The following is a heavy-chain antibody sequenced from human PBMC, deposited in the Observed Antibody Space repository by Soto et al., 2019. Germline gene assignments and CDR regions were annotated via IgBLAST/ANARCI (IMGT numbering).Heavy chain of an antibody. CDR2: ISGSGGST. J-gene: IGHJ4*02. Sequence: GGSLRLSCAASGFTFSSYAMSWVRQPPGQGLELVSAISGSGGSTYYAYSVKGRFTISRDNSKNTLYLQMNSLRAEDTAVYYCAKDRAGAQGWYDYWGQGTLVTVSS. CDR3: AKDRAGAQGWYDY. D-gene: IGHD6-19*01. CDR1: GFTFSSYA. V-gene: IGHV3-23*01.